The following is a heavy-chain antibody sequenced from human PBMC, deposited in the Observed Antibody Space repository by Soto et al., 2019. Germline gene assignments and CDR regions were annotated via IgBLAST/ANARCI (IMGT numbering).Heavy chain of an antibody. V-gene: IGHV5-10-1*01. Sequence: PGESLKISCQGSGYSFTSYWITWLRQMPVKGLDCIGTVAPSDSYATYSPSFQGHVTISRDNSKNTLYLQMNSLRAEDTAVYYCAKDQFSYYDSSGYYMPFDYWGQGTLVTVSS. J-gene: IGHJ4*02. D-gene: IGHD3-22*01. CDR3: AKDQFSYYDSSGYYMPFDY. CDR2: VAPSDSYA. CDR1: GYSFTSYW.